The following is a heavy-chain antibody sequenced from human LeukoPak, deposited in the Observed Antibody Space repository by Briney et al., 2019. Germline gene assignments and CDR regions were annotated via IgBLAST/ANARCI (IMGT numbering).Heavy chain of an antibody. CDR3: ARVPAIVRGVIYYYMDV. V-gene: IGHV3-11*01. J-gene: IGHJ6*03. D-gene: IGHD3-10*01. CDR2: ISSSGSTI. CDR1: GFTFSDYY. Sequence: PGGSLRLSCAASGFTFSDYYMSWIRQAPGKGLEWVSYISSSGSTIYYADSVKGRFTISRDNAKNSLYLQMNSLRAEDTALYHCARVPAIVRGVIYYYMDVWGKGTTVTVSS.